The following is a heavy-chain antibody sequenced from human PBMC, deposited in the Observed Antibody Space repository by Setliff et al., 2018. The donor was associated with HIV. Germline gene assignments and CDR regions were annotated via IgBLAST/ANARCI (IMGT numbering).Heavy chain of an antibody. CDR2: MYHSGST. CDR3: ASGYNYAYSDY. D-gene: IGHD5-18*01. Sequence: SETLSLTCAVSNYSISSGYYWGWIRQSPGKGLEWIGSMYHSGSTYSNPSLKSRVAMSIDTSKNQLSLKLRSVTAADTAVYYCASGYNYAYSDYWGQGTLVTVSS. V-gene: IGHV4-38-2*01. CDR1: NYSISSGYY. J-gene: IGHJ4*02.